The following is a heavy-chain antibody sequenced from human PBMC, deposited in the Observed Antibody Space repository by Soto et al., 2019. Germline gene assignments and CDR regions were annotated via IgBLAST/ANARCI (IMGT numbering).Heavy chain of an antibody. D-gene: IGHD5-18*01. CDR1: GFTFSSYA. V-gene: IGHV3-23*01. J-gene: IGHJ4*02. CDR3: AKDLYSYGPELYYFDY. Sequence: GSLRLSCAASGFTFSSYAMSWVRQAPGKGLEWVSAISGSGGSTYYADSVKGRFTISRDNSKNTLYLQMNSLRAEDTAVYYCAKDLYSYGPELYYFDYWGQGTLVTVSS. CDR2: ISGSGGST.